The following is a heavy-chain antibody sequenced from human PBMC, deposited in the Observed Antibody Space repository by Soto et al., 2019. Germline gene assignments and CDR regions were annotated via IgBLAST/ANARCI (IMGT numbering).Heavy chain of an antibody. CDR2: INHSGST. J-gene: IGHJ4*02. V-gene: IGHV4-34*01. CDR1: GGSFSGYY. CDR3: ARAGFSGYSLTYDY. Sequence: SETLSLTCAVYGGSFSGYYWSWIRQPPGKGLEWIGEINHSGSTNYNPSLKSRVTISVDTSKNQFSLKLSSVTAADTAVYYCARAGFSGYSLTYDYWGQGTLVTVSS. D-gene: IGHD3-22*01.